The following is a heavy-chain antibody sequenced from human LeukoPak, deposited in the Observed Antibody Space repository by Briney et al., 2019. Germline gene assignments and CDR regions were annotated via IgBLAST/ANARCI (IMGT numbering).Heavy chain of an antibody. Sequence: ASVKVSFKASGYTFTSYYMHWVRQAPGQGLEWMGIINPSGGSTSYAQKFQGRVTMTRDTSTSTVYMELSSLRSEDTAVYYCARVKGRDGYKPPHYYFDYWGQGTLVTVSS. J-gene: IGHJ4*02. CDR3: ARVKGRDGYKPPHYYFDY. CDR2: INPSGGST. V-gene: IGHV1-46*01. CDR1: GYTFTSYY. D-gene: IGHD5-24*01.